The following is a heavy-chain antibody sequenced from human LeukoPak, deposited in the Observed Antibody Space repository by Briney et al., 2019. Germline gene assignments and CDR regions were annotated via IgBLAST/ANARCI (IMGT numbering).Heavy chain of an antibody. CDR2: IYYSGST. J-gene: IGHJ6*03. V-gene: IGHV4-39*07. CDR3: AREVVRATVVTPEASLRVFRYMDV. CDR1: GGSISSSSYY. D-gene: IGHD4-23*01. Sequence: SETLSLTCTVSGGSISSSSYYWGWIRQPPGKGLEWIGSIYYSGSTYYNPSLKSRVTISVDTSKNQFSLKLSSVTAADTAVYYCAREVVRATVVTPEASLRVFRYMDVWGKGTTVTVSS.